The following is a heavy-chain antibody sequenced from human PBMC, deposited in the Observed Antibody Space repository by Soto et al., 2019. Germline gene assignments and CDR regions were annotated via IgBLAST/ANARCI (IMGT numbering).Heavy chain of an antibody. V-gene: IGHV4-34*01. CDR1: GGSFSDYY. Sequence: SETLSLTCAVYGGSFSDYYWSWIRQPPGKGLEWIGEINDSGSTNYNPSLKSRVTISVDTSKNQLFLKLTSVTAADTAVYYCARDPYDSSGQFDYWGQGTLVTVSS. CDR3: ARDPYDSSGQFDY. D-gene: IGHD3-22*01. CDR2: INDSGST. J-gene: IGHJ4*02.